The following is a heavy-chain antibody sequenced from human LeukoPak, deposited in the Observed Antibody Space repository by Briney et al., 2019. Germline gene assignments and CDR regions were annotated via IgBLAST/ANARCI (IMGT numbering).Heavy chain of an antibody. D-gene: IGHD3-3*01. CDR1: GGSFSGYY. Sequence: SETLSLTCAVYGGSFSGYYWSWIRQPPGKGLEWIGEINHSGSTNYNPSLESRVIISVDTSKNQFSLKLTSVIAADTAIYYCARWRSQQSEFDLWGQGTLATISS. CDR3: ARWRSQQSEFDL. V-gene: IGHV4-34*01. J-gene: IGHJ4*02. CDR2: INHSGST.